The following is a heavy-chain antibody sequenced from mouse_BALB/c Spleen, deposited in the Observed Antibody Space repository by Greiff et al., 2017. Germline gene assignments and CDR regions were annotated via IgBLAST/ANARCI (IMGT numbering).Heavy chain of an antibody. V-gene: IGHV1-15*01. CDR3: TRWGGNDGVAD. J-gene: IGHJ3*01. D-gene: IGHD2-2*01. Sequence: VQLQESGAELVRPGASVTLSCKASGYTFTDYEMHWVKQTPVHGLEWIGAIDPETGGTAYNQKFKGKATLTADKSSSTAYMELRSLTSEDAAVYYGTRWGGNDGVADWGQGTLVTVSA. CDR1: GYTFTDYE. CDR2: IDPETGGT.